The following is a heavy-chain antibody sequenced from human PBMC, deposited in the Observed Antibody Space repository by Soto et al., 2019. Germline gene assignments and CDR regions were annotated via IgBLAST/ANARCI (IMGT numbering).Heavy chain of an antibody. D-gene: IGHD2-15*01. Sequence: VASVKVSCKASGGTFSSYAISWVRQAPGQGLEWMGGIIPIFGTANYAQKFQGRVTITADKSTSTAYMELSSLRSEDTAVYYCARGTCSGGSCQPEFDYWGQGTLVTVSS. CDR1: GGTFSSYA. CDR2: IIPIFGTA. CDR3: ARGTCSGGSCQPEFDY. J-gene: IGHJ4*02. V-gene: IGHV1-69*06.